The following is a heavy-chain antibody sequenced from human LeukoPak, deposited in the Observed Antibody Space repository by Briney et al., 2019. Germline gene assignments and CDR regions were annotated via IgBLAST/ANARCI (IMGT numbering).Heavy chain of an antibody. J-gene: IGHJ4*02. CDR1: GFTFSSYT. CDR3: ARVLSGTLTFDH. D-gene: IGHD3-9*01. CDR2: ITSSSSYI. Sequence: GGSLRLSCAASGFTFSSYTMNWVRQAPGKGLEWVSSITSSSSYIYYTDSAKGRFTISRDNAKNSLFLQTNSLRAEDTAVYYRARVLSGTLTFDHWGQGTLVAVSS. V-gene: IGHV3-21*01.